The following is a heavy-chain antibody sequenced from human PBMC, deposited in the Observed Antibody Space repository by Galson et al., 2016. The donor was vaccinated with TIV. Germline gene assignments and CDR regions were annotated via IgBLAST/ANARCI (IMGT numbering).Heavy chain of an antibody. J-gene: IGHJ6*03. D-gene: IGHD1-14*01. CDR2: ISWSSGSI. CDR3: AKGQLRAARRFYYMDV. V-gene: IGHV3-9*01. CDR1: GFTFDDYA. Sequence: LRLSCAASGFTFDDYAMHWVRQVPGRGLEWVSVISWSSGSIVYADSVKGRFFISRDNAKKSLYLQMNSLRAEDTALYYCAKGQLRAARRFYYMDVWGKGTTVTVSS.